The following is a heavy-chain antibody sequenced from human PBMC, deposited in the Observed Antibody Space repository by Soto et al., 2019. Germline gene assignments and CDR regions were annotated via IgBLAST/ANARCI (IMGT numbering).Heavy chain of an antibody. CDR3: ARIGPPLDY. V-gene: IGHV3-11*01. D-gene: IGHD3-10*01. CDR2: IRSSGSTI. CDR1: GFTFSDYY. J-gene: IGHJ4*02. Sequence: QVQLVESGGSLVKPGGSLRLSCAASGFTFSDYYMRWIRQAPGKGLEWVSYIRSSGSTIYYADSVKGRFTISRDNAKNSLYLQMNSLRAEDTAVYYCARIGPPLDYWGQGTLVTVSS.